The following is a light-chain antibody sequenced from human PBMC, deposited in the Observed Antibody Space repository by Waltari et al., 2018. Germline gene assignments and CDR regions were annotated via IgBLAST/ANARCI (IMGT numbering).Light chain of an antibody. V-gene: IGLV2-14*04. Sequence: WYQQRPGKAPKLMIYDVSKRPSGVSNRFSGSKSGNTASLTISGLQAEDEADYYCSSYTSSSPVVFGGGTKLTVL. CDR2: DVS. J-gene: IGLJ2*01. CDR3: SSYTSSSPVV.